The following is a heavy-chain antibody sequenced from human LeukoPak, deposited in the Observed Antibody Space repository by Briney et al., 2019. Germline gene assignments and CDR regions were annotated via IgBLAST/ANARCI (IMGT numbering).Heavy chain of an antibody. CDR1: GFTFSSYA. Sequence: GGSLRLSCAASGFTFSSYAMSWVRQAPGKGLGWVSAISGSGGSTYYADSVKGRFTISRDNSKNTLYLQMNSLRAEDTAVYYCARDDIVVVPAAISFDYWGQGTLVTVSS. CDR2: ISGSGGST. D-gene: IGHD2-2*01. J-gene: IGHJ4*02. V-gene: IGHV3-23*01. CDR3: ARDDIVVVPAAISFDY.